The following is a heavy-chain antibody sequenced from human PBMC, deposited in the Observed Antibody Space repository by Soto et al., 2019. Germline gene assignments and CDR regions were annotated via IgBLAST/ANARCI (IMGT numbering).Heavy chain of an antibody. J-gene: IGHJ6*02. CDR1: GFTFSSYG. CDR3: ARGPLGYCSSTSCYRGGTTYYYGMDV. CDR2: IWYDGSNK. D-gene: IGHD2-2*02. Sequence: GGSLRLSCAASGFTFSSYGMHWVRQAPGKGLEWVAVIWYDGSNKYYADSVKGRFTISRDNSKNTLYLQMNSLRAEDTAVYYCARGPLGYCSSTSCYRGGTTYYYGMDVWGQGTTVTVSS. V-gene: IGHV3-33*01.